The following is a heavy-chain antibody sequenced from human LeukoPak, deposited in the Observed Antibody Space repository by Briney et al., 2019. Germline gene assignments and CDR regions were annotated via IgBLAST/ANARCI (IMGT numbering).Heavy chain of an antibody. CDR2: FYHSGST. V-gene: IGHV4-59*03. J-gene: IGHJ4*02. CDR1: GGSLNNYH. Sequence: SETLSLTCAVTGGSLNNYHWSWIRQPPGKGLEWIGCFYHSGSTTYNPSLKSRVTISVHASKSVFSLKLDSVTAADTAMYFCASTQQWLAFDYWGQGILVTVSS. CDR3: ASTQQWLAFDY. D-gene: IGHD6-19*01.